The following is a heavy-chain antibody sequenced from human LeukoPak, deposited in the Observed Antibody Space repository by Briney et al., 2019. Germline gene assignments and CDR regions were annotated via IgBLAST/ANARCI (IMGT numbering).Heavy chain of an antibody. Sequence: PGGSLRLSCTASGFXFSSYSMNWVRQAPGKGLGWVSGINSDGSSTNYAETLKGRFTISRDNAKNTLYLQMDSLRDEDTAVYYCGLSMVRALSPDYWGQGTLVTVSS. J-gene: IGHJ4*02. CDR1: GFXFSSYS. D-gene: IGHD3-10*01. CDR3: GLSMVRALSPDY. CDR2: INSDGSST. V-gene: IGHV3-74*01.